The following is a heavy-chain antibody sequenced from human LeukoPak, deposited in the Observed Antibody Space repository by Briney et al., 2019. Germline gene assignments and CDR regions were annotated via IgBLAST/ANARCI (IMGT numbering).Heavy chain of an antibody. Sequence: GASVKVSCKASGYTFGNFAIHWVRQAPGQRLEWMGWINAGNGVTKYSQKFQDRVTFTRDTSASTAYMELSSLRSEDTAVYYCARSNVGVGLGSYYIYWGQGTLVTVSS. D-gene: IGHD3-10*01. CDR3: ARSNVGVGLGSYYIY. J-gene: IGHJ4*02. V-gene: IGHV1-3*01. CDR1: GYTFGNFA. CDR2: INAGNGVT.